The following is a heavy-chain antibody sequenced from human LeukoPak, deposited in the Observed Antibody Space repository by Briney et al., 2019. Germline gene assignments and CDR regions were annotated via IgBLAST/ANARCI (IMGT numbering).Heavy chain of an antibody. CDR2: ISGSGGST. D-gene: IGHD3-3*01. Sequence: GGTLRLSCAASGFTFSSFGLHWVRQAPGKGLEWVSAISGSGGSTYYADSVKGRFTISRDNSKNTLYLQMNSLRAEDTAVYYCARVGEFLEWPYEGYYYYMDVWGKGTTVTVSS. V-gene: IGHV3-23*01. CDR3: ARVGEFLEWPYEGYYYYMDV. CDR1: GFTFSSFG. J-gene: IGHJ6*03.